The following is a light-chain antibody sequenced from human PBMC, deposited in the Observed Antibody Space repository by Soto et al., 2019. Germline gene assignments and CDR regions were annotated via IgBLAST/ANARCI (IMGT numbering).Light chain of an antibody. CDR1: SSNIGSKT. J-gene: IGLJ2*01. CDR3: SAWDDSLNVV. Sequence: QSVLTQPPSASGTPGQRVTISCSGSSSNIGSKTVNWYQQLPGTAPKLLIYNNNQRPSGVPDRFSGSKSGTSDSLAISGLQSEDEADYYCSAWDDSLNVVFGGGTKLTVL. V-gene: IGLV1-44*01. CDR2: NNN.